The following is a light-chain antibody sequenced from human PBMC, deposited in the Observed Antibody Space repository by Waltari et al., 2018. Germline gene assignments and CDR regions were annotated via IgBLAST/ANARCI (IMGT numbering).Light chain of an antibody. CDR1: QTINGL. J-gene: IGKJ2*03. Sequence: DIQMTQSPSTLSASVGDRVTLTCRASQTINGLLALYQQKPGQAPKLLIYKASNLESGVPSRFSGTGSGTEFTLTISSLQPADFATYSCQQYHTYYSFGQGTKLELK. V-gene: IGKV1-5*03. CDR2: KAS. CDR3: QQYHTYYS.